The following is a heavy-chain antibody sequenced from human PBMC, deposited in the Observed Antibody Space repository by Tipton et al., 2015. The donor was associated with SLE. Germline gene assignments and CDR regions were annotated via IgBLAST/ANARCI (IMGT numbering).Heavy chain of an antibody. CDR2: VSGGGYT. CDR1: GFTFKNYA. V-gene: IGHV3-23*01. D-gene: IGHD6-13*01. J-gene: IGHJ4*02. Sequence: GSLRLSCAASGFTFKNYAMTWIRQAPGKGLEWVSSVSGGGYTYYAASVKGRFTISRDNSKNTLYLQMDSLRADDTAVYYCAREFGRSSSFYFDSWGQGTLVTVSS. CDR3: AREFGRSSSFYFDS.